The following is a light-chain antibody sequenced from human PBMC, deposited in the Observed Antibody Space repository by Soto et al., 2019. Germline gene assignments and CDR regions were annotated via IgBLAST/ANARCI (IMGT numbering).Light chain of an antibody. V-gene: IGLV6-57*04. CDR1: SGSIASYY. Sequence: NYMLTQPHSVLESPGKTVTISCTSSSGSIASYYVQWYQQRPGSAPTTVIYEDNKRPSGVPDRFSGSIDSSSNSASLTISGLKTEDEADYYCHSYDNINPWVFGGGTKLTVL. CDR3: HSYDNINPWV. J-gene: IGLJ3*02. CDR2: EDN.